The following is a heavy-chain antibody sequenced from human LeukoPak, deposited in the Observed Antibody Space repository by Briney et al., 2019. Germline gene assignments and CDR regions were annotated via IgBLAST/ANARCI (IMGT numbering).Heavy chain of an antibody. CDR1: GFSFSDYY. CDR3: ARDNSVSYAEGGF. D-gene: IGHD1-26*01. J-gene: IGHJ4*02. CDR2: ISSSGSST. V-gene: IGHV3-11*01. Sequence: GGSLRLSCAASGFSFSDYYMRWIRQAPGKGLEWVSYISSSGSSTYYADSVKGRFTISRDNAKNSLYLQMNSLRAEDTAVYYCARDNSVSYAEGGFWGQRTLVTVSS.